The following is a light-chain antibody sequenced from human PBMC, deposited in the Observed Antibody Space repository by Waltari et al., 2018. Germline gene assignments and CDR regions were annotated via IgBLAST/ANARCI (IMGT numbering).Light chain of an antibody. CDR1: SPNIGSNH. CDR3: AAWDDSLNGSYV. CDR2: SNN. Sequence: QSVLTQPPSASGTPGQRVTIPGSGSSPNIGSNHVNWYQPLPGTAPKPLIYSNNPRPSGVPDRFSGSKSGTSASLAISGLQSEDEADYYCAAWDDSLNGSYVFGTGTKVTVL. J-gene: IGLJ1*01. V-gene: IGLV1-44*01.